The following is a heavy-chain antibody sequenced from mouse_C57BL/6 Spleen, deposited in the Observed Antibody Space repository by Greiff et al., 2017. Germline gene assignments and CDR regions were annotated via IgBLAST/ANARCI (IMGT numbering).Heavy chain of an antibody. V-gene: IGHV1-26*01. J-gene: IGHJ3*01. D-gene: IGHD3-1*01. CDR2: INPNNGGT. CDR3: ARGAPWFAY. Sequence: VQLQQSGPELVKPGASVKISCKASGYTFTDYYMNWVKQSHGKSLEWIGDINPNNGGTSYNQKFKGKATLTVDKSSITAYMELRSLTSEDSAVYYCARGAPWFAYWGQGTLVTVSA. CDR1: GYTFTDYY.